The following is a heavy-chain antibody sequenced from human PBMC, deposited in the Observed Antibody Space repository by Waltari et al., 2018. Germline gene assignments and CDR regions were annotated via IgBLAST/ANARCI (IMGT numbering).Heavy chain of an antibody. J-gene: IGHJ4*02. D-gene: IGHD3-22*01. CDR1: GFTFSSYW. CDR3: ARDFSGYYDY. V-gene: IGHV3-7*01. CDR2: IKQDGSEK. Sequence: EVQLVESGGGLVQPGGSLRLSCAASGFTFSSYWRSWVRQAPGKGLEWGANIKQDGSEKYYVDSVKGRFTISRDNAKNSLYLQVNSLRAEDTAVYYCARDFSGYYDYWGQGTLVTVSS.